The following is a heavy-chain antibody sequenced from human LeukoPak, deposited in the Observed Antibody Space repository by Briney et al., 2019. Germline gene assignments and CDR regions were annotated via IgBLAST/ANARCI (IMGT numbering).Heavy chain of an antibody. Sequence: KSSETLSLTCTVSGGSISSYYWSWIRQPPGKGLEWIGYIYTSGSTNYNPSLKSRVTISVDTSKNQFSLKLSSVTAADTAVYYCARQYSSSWYVYDYWGQGTLVTVSS. CDR1: GGSISSYY. V-gene: IGHV4-4*09. CDR3: ARQYSSSWYVYDY. D-gene: IGHD6-13*01. CDR2: IYTSGST. J-gene: IGHJ4*02.